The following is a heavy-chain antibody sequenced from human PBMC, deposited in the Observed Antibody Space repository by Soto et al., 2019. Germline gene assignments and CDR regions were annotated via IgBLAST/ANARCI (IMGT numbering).Heavy chain of an antibody. CDR2: INQNGGQK. CDR1: GFRFTSSW. D-gene: IGHD3-16*01. CDR3: VTWADAADEDYFHH. Sequence: EVQLVESGGGLVQPGGSLRLSCAASGFRFTSSWMSWVRQAPGKGLEWVAHINQNGGQKYYVDSAKGRFTISRDNAKTSLYLQMNSLRVEDTAVFYCVTWADAADEDYFHHWGQVPLVTVSS. V-gene: IGHV3-7*01. J-gene: IGHJ1*01.